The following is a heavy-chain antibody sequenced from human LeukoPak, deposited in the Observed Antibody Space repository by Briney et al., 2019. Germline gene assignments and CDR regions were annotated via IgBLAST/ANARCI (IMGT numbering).Heavy chain of an antibody. CDR2: IYTSGST. D-gene: IGHD3-22*01. CDR3: ARGPYSYDSSGCFDY. CDR1: GGSISTSSYY. J-gene: IGHJ4*02. V-gene: IGHV4-61*02. Sequence: SETLSLTCSVSGGSISTSSYYWGWIRQPAGKGLEWIGRIYTSGSTNYNPSLKSRVTISVDTSKNQFSLRLNSVTATDTAMYYCARGPYSYDSSGCFDYWGQGALVTVSS.